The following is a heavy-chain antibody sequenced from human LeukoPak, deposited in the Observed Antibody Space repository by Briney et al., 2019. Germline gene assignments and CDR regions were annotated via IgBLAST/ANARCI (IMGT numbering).Heavy chain of an antibody. V-gene: IGHV3-73*01. J-gene: IGHJ1*01. Sequence: GGSLRLSCAASGFTFSGSAMHWVRQASGKGLEWVGRIRSKANSYATAYAASVKGRFTISRDESKNTAYLQMISLKTEDTAVYYCARRSTDDSSGYYSTWGQGTLVTVSS. CDR3: ARRSTDDSSGYYST. CDR2: IRSKANSYAT. CDR1: GFTFSGSA. D-gene: IGHD3-22*01.